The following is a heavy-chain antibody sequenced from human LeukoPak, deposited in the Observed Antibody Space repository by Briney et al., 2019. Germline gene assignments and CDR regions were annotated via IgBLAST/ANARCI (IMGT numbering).Heavy chain of an antibody. Sequence: SETLSLTCTVSGGSICPFYWNWIRQPPGKGLEWIGYIYYTGGTSYSPSLSSRATISVDTSKNQISLKLNSVTAADTAVYYCARLPGFRDAFDIWGQGTMVTVSS. V-gene: IGHV4-59*08. CDR1: GGSICPFY. CDR2: IYYTGGT. J-gene: IGHJ3*02. CDR3: ARLPGFRDAFDI.